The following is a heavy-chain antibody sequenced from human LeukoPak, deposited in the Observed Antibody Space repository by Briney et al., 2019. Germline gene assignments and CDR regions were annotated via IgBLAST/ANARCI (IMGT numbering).Heavy chain of an antibody. CDR2: IFYSGST. D-gene: IGHD3-22*01. CDR1: GGSISIDY. Sequence: SETLSLTCTVSGGSISIDYWGWVRQPPGKALEWIGNIFYSGSTYYSPSLKSRVTISLDTSRNQFSLKLNSVTAADTAVYYCAKSNGYGLIDIWGQGTMVTVSS. J-gene: IGHJ3*02. CDR3: AKSNGYGLIDI. V-gene: IGHV4-59*12.